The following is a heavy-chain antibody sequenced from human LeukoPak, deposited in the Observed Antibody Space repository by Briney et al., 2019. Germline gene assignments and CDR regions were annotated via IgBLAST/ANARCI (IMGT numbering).Heavy chain of an antibody. D-gene: IGHD4-11*01. Sequence: GGSLRLSCAASGFTFSSYGMHWVRQAPGKGLECVAVIWYDGSNKYYADSVKGRFTISRDNSKNTLYLQMNSLRAEDTAVYYCARSPGGVTTGYYYYMDVWGKGTTVTVPS. J-gene: IGHJ6*03. CDR2: IWYDGSNK. CDR3: ARSPGGVTTGYYYYMDV. CDR1: GFTFSSYG. V-gene: IGHV3-33*01.